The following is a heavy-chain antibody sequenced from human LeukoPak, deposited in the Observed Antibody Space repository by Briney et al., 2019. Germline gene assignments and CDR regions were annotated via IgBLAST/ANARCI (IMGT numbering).Heavy chain of an antibody. J-gene: IGHJ4*02. V-gene: IGHV1-18*01. CDR2: ISAYNGNT. D-gene: IGHD3-10*01. Sequence: ASQKVSCKASGYTFTSYGINWVRQAPGQGLEWMGWISAYNGNTNYAQKLQGRVTMTTDTSTSTAYMELGSLRSDDTAVYYCARGGRYGSGPYYFDYWGQGTLVTVSS. CDR1: GYTFTSYG. CDR3: ARGGRYGSGPYYFDY.